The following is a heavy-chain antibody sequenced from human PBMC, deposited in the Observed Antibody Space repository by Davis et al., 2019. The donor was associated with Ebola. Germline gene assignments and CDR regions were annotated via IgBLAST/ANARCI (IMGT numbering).Heavy chain of an antibody. Sequence: GESLKISCAASGFTFSSYWMSWVRQAPGKGLEWVANIKQDGSEKYYVDSVKGRFTISRDNSKNTLYLQMNSLRAEDTAVYYCAKDRGEYSSPFDYWGQGTLVTVSS. CDR1: GFTFSSYW. CDR3: AKDRGEYSSPFDY. CDR2: IKQDGSEK. D-gene: IGHD6-6*01. J-gene: IGHJ4*02. V-gene: IGHV3-7*03.